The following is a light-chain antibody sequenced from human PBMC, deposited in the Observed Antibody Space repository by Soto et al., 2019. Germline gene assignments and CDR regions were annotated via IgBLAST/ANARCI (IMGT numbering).Light chain of an antibody. Sequence: QSALTQPASVSGSPGQSITISCTGTSSDVGGYNYVSWYQQLPGKAPKLMIYEVSNRPSGVSNRFSGSKSGNTASLTISGLQAEDEADDYCSSYTSSSTVVFGGGTKLTVL. CDR1: SSDVGGYNY. CDR3: SSYTSSSTVV. J-gene: IGLJ2*01. V-gene: IGLV2-14*01. CDR2: EVS.